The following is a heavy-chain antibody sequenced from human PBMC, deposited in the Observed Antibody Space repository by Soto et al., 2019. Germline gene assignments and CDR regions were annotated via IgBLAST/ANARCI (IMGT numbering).Heavy chain of an antibody. J-gene: IGHJ4*02. CDR1: GFTFSRYG. Sequence: ESGGGVVQPGRSLRLSCAASGFTFSRYGMHWVRQAPGKGLEWVAVIWYDGSNKYYADSVKGRFTISRDNSKNTLYLQMNSLRAEDTAVYYCASTASAAPYYFDYWGQGTLVTVSS. V-gene: IGHV3-33*01. CDR3: ASTASAAPYYFDY. CDR2: IWYDGSNK. D-gene: IGHD2-2*01.